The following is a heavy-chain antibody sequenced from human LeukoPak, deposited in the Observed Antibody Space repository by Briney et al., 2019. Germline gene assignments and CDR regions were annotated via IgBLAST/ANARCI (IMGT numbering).Heavy chain of an antibody. J-gene: IGHJ4*02. D-gene: IGHD3-10*01. CDR3: ARGISPYSYGSGSSRCYFDY. CDR2: IYSGGST. CDR1: GFTVSSNY. V-gene: IGHV3-53*01. Sequence: GGSLRLSCAASGFTVSSNYMSWVRQAPGKGLEWVSVIYSGGSTYYADSVKGRFTISKDNFKNTLYLQMNSLRAEDTAVYYCARGISPYSYGSGSSRCYFDYWGQGTLVTDST.